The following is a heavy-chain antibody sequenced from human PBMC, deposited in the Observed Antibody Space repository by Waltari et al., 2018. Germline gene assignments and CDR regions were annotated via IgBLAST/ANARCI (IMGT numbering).Heavy chain of an antibody. CDR1: GGTFTSDS. Sequence: QVQLVQSGAEAKKPGSSVRVSCRASGGTFTSDSVTWVRQVPGKGLEWMGRIMAEISETTYAVKFQGRITITADKSTGTVYMELSSLRSDDTAVYYCAGGDGGYYYYKMDVWGQGTTVTVSS. V-gene: IGHV1-69*02. J-gene: IGHJ6*03. D-gene: IGHD3-10*01. CDR2: IMAEISET. CDR3: AGGDGGYYYYKMDV.